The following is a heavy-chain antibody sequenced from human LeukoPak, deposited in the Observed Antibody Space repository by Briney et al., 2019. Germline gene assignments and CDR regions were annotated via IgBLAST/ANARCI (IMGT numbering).Heavy chain of an antibody. J-gene: IGHJ3*02. V-gene: IGHV3-23*01. CDR2: VTGTGGST. Sequence: GSLRLSCAASGFSFSSYVMSWVRQAPGKGLEWVSSVTGTGGSTFYADSVKGRFTISRDNSKNTLYLQMNSLRAEDTAVYYCAREDGSDAFDIWGQGTMVTVSS. CDR1: GFSFSSYV. D-gene: IGHD6-25*01. CDR3: AREDGSDAFDI.